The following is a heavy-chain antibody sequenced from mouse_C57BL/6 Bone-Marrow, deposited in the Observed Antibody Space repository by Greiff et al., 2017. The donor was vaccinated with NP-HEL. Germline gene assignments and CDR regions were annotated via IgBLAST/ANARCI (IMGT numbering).Heavy chain of an antibody. V-gene: IGHV14-4*01. CDR3: TLYYYGSSNYAMDY. D-gene: IGHD1-1*01. J-gene: IGHJ4*01. CDR2: IDPENGDT. CDR1: GFNIKDDY. Sequence: VQLQQSGAELVRPGASVKLSCTASGFNIKDDYMHWVKQRPEQGLEWIGWIDPENGDTEYASKFQGKATITADTSSNTAYLQLSSLTSEDTAVYYCTLYYYGSSNYAMDYWGQGTSVTVSS.